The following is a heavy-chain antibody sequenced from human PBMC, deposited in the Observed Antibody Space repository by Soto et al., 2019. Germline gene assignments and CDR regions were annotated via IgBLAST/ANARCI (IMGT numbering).Heavy chain of an antibody. CDR1: GFTFSSYA. V-gene: IGHV3-23*01. CDR3: ATSFRSGLLWFGELSTVDY. J-gene: IGHJ4*02. CDR2: ISDRGDRT. D-gene: IGHD3-10*01. Sequence: EVQVLESGGGLVQPGGSLRLSCAASGFTFSSYAMNWVRQAPGKGLEWVSAISDRGDRTYFTDSVKGRFAISRDNSKNPLYLQMNSLRAEDTAVYYCATSFRSGLLWFGELSTVDYWGQGTLVIVSS.